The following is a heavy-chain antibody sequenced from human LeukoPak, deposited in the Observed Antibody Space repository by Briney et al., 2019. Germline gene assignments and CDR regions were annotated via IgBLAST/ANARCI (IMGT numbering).Heavy chain of an antibody. CDR1: GFTFSSHW. V-gene: IGHV3-74*01. D-gene: IGHD5-18*01. J-gene: IGHJ6*03. CDR2: IDNDGGST. CDR3: ARAVDTAMDHYYYYMDV. Sequence: GGSLRLSCAASGFTFSSHWMHWVRQGPGKGLMWVSRIDNDGGSTVYADSVKGRFTISRDNAKNSLYLQMNSLRAEDTAVYYCARAVDTAMDHYYYYMDVWGKGTTVTVSS.